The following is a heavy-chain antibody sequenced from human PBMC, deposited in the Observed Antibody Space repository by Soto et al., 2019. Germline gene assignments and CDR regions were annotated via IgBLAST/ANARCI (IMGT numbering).Heavy chain of an antibody. Sequence: GGSLRLSWAASGFTFSSYGMHWVRQAPGKGLEWVAVIWYDGSNKYYADSVKGRFTISRDNSKNTLYLQMNSLRDEDTAVYCCAVNYYDSNGCYGMDILGQETTDTVSS. CDR2: IWYDGSNK. J-gene: IGHJ6*02. V-gene: IGHV3-33*01. D-gene: IGHD3-22*01. CDR1: GFTFSSYG. CDR3: AVNYYDSNGCYGMDI.